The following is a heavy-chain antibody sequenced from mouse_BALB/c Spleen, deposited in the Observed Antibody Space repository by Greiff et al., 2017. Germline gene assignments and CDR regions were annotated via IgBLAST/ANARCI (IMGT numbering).Heavy chain of an antibody. CDR3: ARQYDDYAMDY. V-gene: IGHV5-12-2*01. D-gene: IGHD2-14*01. CDR1: GFTFSSYT. CDR2: ISNGGGST. Sequence: VMLVESGGGLVQPGGSLKLSCAASGFTFSSYTMSWVRQTPEKRLEWVAYISNGGGSTYYPDTVKGRFTISRDNAKNTLYLQMSSLKSEDTAMYYCARQYDDYAMDYWGQGTSVTVSS. J-gene: IGHJ4*01.